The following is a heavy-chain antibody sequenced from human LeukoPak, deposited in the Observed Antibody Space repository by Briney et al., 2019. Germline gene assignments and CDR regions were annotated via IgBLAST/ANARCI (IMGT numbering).Heavy chain of an antibody. J-gene: IGHJ4*02. Sequence: SETLSLTCTVSGGSISTITYYWGWIRQPPGKGLEWVGHMYYRGNTFYNPSLKSRVTISVDTSKNQFSLKLSSVTAADTAVYYCVRDWASFDYWGQGTLVTVSS. D-gene: IGHD3-16*01. CDR1: GGSISTITYY. V-gene: IGHV4-39*07. CDR3: VRDWASFDY. CDR2: MYYRGNT.